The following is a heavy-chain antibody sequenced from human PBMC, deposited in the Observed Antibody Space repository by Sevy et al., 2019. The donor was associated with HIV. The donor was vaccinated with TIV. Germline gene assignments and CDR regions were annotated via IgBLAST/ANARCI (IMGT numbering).Heavy chain of an antibody. CDR1: GYNFNNYY. Sequence: ASVKVSCKASGYNFNNYYIHWVRQAPGQGLEWMGVINPTSSSTYYAQKFQGRVSMTRDTSASTVYMDLSSLRSEDTAVYYCGQGDGTGRCFDYWGQGSLVTVSS. D-gene: IGHD6-13*01. V-gene: IGHV1-46*02. CDR3: GQGDGTGRCFDY. CDR2: INPTSSST. J-gene: IGHJ4*02.